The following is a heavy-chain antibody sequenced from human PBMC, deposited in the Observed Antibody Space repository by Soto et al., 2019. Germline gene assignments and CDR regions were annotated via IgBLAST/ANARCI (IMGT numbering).Heavy chain of an antibody. CDR2: ISYEGSNK. V-gene: IGHV3-30-3*01. J-gene: IGHJ4*02. CDR3: ASRKYDSSGYHEY. CDR1: GFTFSSYA. D-gene: IGHD3-22*01. Sequence: QAQLVESGGGVVQPGRSLRLSCAASGFTFSSYAMHWVRQAPGKGLEWVAVISYEGSNKYYADSVKGRFTISRDNSKNTLYLQMNSLRAEDTAVYYCASRKYDSSGYHEYWGQGTLVTVSS.